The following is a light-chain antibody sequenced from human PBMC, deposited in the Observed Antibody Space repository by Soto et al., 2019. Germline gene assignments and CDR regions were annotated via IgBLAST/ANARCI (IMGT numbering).Light chain of an antibody. CDR3: QQLNSYPWT. Sequence: DIQLTQSPSFLSASVGDRVTITCRASQAMSSYLAWFQQRPGKAPKVLIYAASTLQSGVPSRFSGSASGTEFTLTISSLQPEDFATYFCQQLNSYPWTFGQGTKVEI. J-gene: IGKJ1*01. V-gene: IGKV1-9*01. CDR1: QAMSSY. CDR2: AAS.